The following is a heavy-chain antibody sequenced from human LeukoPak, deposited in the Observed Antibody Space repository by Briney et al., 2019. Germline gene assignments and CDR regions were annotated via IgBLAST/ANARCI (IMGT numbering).Heavy chain of an antibody. Sequence: GGSLRLSCAASGFTFSSYWMHWVRQAPGKGLVWVSRINSDESSTSYADSVKGRFTISRDNAKNSLYLQMSSLTAEDTAVYYCARPVDYDIWGRGAFDIWGQGTMVTVSS. D-gene: IGHD3-9*01. CDR1: GFTFSSYW. V-gene: IGHV3-74*01. CDR3: ARPVDYDIWGRGAFDI. CDR2: INSDESST. J-gene: IGHJ3*02.